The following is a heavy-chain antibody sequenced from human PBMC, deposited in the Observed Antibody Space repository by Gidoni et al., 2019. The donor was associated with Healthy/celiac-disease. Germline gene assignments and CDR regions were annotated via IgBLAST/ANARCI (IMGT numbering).Heavy chain of an antibody. CDR2: FDPEDGET. V-gene: IGHV1-24*01. CDR3: ATAHILRFLEWVRQDYFDY. J-gene: IGHJ4*02. CDR1: GYTLTELS. D-gene: IGHD3-3*01. Sequence: QVQLVQSGAEVKKPGASVKVSCQVSGYTLTELSMHWVRQAPGKGLEWMGGFDPEDGETIYAKKFQGRVTMTEDTSTDTAYMELSSLRSEDTAVYYCATAHILRFLEWVRQDYFDYWGQGTLVTVSS.